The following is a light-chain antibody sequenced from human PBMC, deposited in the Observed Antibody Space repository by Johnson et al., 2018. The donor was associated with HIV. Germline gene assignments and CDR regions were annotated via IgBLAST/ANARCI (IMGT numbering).Light chain of an antibody. V-gene: IGLV1-51*01. CDR3: GAWDSGLSAHYV. CDR2: DND. J-gene: IGLJ1*01. Sequence: HSVLTQPPSVSAAPGQRVTISCSGSSSNIGNNYVSWYQHLPGTAPKLLIYDNDKRPSGIPDRFSGSRSGTSATLGITGLQTGDEADYYCGAWDSGLSAHYVVGTGTKVTVL. CDR1: SSNIGNNY.